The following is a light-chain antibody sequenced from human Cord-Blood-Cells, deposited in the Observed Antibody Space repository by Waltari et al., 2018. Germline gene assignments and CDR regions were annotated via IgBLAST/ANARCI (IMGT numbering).Light chain of an antibody. Sequence: QPALPQPSSVSGCPGQSITIPCTRTSSDVGSCNLVSWYQQHPGKAPKLMIYEGSKRPSGVYNRFSGSKSGNTASLTISRLQAEDEADYYCCAYAGSSTVVFGGGTKLTVL. CDR2: EGS. V-gene: IGLV2-23*01. CDR1: SSDVGSCNL. J-gene: IGLJ2*01. CDR3: CAYAGSSTVV.